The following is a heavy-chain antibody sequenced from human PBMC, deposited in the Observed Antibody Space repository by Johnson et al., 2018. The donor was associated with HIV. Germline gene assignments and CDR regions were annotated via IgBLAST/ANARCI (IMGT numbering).Heavy chain of an antibody. CDR2: IYNNDGT. CDR1: GFPVSRNY. V-gene: IGHV3-53*01. D-gene: IGHD2-15*01. CDR3: ATAYCGGGTCPLWSAFDI. J-gene: IGHJ3*02. Sequence: VQLVESGGGLIQPGGSLRLSCAASGFPVSRNYMTWVRQAPGKGLECVSVIYNNDGTQYADSVKGRFTISRDTSKNTVYLQMNNLRPEDTAVYYCATAYCGGGTCPLWSAFDIWGQGTKVTVSS.